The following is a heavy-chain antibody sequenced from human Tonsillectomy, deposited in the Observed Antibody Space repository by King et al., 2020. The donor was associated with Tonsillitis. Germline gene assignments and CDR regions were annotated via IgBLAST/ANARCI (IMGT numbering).Heavy chain of an antibody. CDR3: ARGRGRYYYDSSGYYAN. V-gene: IGHV4-34*01. CDR1: GGSFSGYY. D-gene: IGHD3-22*01. CDR2: INHSGST. Sequence: VQLPQWGAGLLKPSETLSLTCAVYGGSFSGYYWSWIRQPPGKGLEWIGEINHSGSTNYNPSLKSRVTISVDTSKNQFSLKLSSVTAADTAVYYCARGRGRYYYDSSGYYANWGQGTLVTVSS. J-gene: IGHJ4*02.